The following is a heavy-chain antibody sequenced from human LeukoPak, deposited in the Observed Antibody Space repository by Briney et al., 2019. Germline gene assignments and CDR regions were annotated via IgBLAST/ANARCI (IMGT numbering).Heavy chain of an antibody. CDR1: GYTFISYG. CDR2: ISAYNGNT. D-gene: IGHD5-18*01. Sequence: GASVKVSCKASGYTFISYGISWVRQAPGQGLEWMGWISAYNGNTNYAQKFQGRVTMTRDTSTSTVYMELSSLRSEDTAVYYCARSWSMNRRVQLWSPLDYWGQGTLVTVSS. V-gene: IGHV1-18*01. J-gene: IGHJ4*02. CDR3: ARSWSMNRRVQLWSPLDY.